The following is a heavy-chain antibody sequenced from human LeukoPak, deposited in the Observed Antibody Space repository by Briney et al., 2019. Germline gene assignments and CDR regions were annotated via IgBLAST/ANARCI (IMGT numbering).Heavy chain of an antibody. J-gene: IGHJ4*02. Sequence: GGSLRLSCAASGFTFSSYSMNWVRQAPGKGLEWVSSISSSSSYIYYADSVKGRFTISRDNAKNSLYLQMNSLRAEDTAVYYCARDGMGATTLDYWGQGTLVTVSS. CDR2: ISSSSSYI. CDR1: GFTFSSYS. D-gene: IGHD1-26*01. V-gene: IGHV3-21*01. CDR3: ARDGMGATTLDY.